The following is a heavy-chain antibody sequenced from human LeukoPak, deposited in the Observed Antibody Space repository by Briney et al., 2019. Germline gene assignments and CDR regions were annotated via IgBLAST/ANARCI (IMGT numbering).Heavy chain of an antibody. Sequence: GGSLRLSCAASGFTFRNYGMHWVRQAPGKALEWVAFIRYDGSDEYYADSVRGRFTISRDHSKNTLYLQMNSLRAEDTAVYYCSKDSKRLPQAKYYYFYYYMDVWGKGTTVTVSS. CDR3: SKDSKRLPQAKYYYFYYYMDV. D-gene: IGHD1-1*01. V-gene: IGHV3-30*02. J-gene: IGHJ6*03. CDR1: GFTFRNYG. CDR2: IRYDGSDE.